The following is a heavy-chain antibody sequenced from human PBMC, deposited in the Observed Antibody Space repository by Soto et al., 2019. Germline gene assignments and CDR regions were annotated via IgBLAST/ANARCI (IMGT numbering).Heavy chain of an antibody. D-gene: IGHD2-2*02. Sequence: GESLKISCKGSGYSFAGYWITWVRQKPGKGLEWMGRIDPSDSQTYYSPSFRGHVTISVTKSITTVFLQWSSLRASDTAMYYCARLGDCSSTSCYTYYYYGMDVWGQGTTVTVSS. J-gene: IGHJ6*02. CDR2: IDPSDSQT. CDR3: ARLGDCSSTSCYTYYYYGMDV. CDR1: GYSFAGYW. V-gene: IGHV5-10-1*01.